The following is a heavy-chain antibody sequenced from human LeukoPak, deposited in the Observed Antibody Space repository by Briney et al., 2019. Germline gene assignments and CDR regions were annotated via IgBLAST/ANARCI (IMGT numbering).Heavy chain of an antibody. Sequence: PGGSLRLSCAASGFTFSKHWMHWVRQAPGKGLVWVSRINSDGSSTTYADSVKGRFTISRDNAKNTLYPQMNSLKTEDTAVYYCTRGRGYSYGWIGEKLLDYWGQGTLVTVSS. CDR1: GFTFSKHW. CDR3: TRGRGYSYGWIGEKLLDY. D-gene: IGHD5-18*01. V-gene: IGHV3-74*01. CDR2: INSDGSST. J-gene: IGHJ4*02.